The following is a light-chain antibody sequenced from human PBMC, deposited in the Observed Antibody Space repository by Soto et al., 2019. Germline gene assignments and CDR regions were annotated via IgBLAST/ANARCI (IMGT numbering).Light chain of an antibody. CDR2: GAS. V-gene: IGKV3-20*01. Sequence: EIVLTQSPGTLSLFPGEGATLSCRASQSVSDRLAWYQQKPGQSPRLLISGASSRATGIPDRFSGGGSGTDFPLTISRLEPEDFALYYCQQYSTSPITFGQGTRLDIK. CDR3: QQYSTSPIT. CDR1: QSVSDR. J-gene: IGKJ5*01.